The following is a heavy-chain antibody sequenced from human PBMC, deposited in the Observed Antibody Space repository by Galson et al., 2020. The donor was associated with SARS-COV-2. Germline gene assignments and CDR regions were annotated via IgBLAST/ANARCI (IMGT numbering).Heavy chain of an antibody. J-gene: IGHJ6*02. Sequence: SETLSLTCTVSGASISSGNYYWSWIRQPAGKGLEWIGRIYKSEKTDYSPSLWSQVTISVDTSKNQFSLKLNSVTAADTAVYYCARGNSPCVTIFGVLTGPWGMDVCGQGTTVTVSS. V-gene: IGHV4-61*02. CDR3: ARGNSPCVTIFGVLTGPWGMDV. CDR1: GASISSGNYY. CDR2: IYKSEKT. D-gene: IGHD3-3*01.